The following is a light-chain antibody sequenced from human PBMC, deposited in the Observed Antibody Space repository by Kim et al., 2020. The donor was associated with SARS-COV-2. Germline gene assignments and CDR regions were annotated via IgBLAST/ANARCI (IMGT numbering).Light chain of an antibody. CDR1: ALPKQY. CDR2: KDS. CDR3: QSADSSGTSLV. J-gene: IGLJ3*02. V-gene: IGLV3-25*03. Sequence: SYELTQPPSVSVSPGQTARITCSGDALPKQYAYWYQQKPGQAPVLVIYKDSERTSGIPERFSGSSSGTTVTLTISGVQAEDEADYYCQSADSSGTSLVFGGGTQLTVL.